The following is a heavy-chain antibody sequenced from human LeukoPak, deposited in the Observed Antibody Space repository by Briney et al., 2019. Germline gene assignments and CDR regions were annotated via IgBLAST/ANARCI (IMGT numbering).Heavy chain of an antibody. CDR1: GGSISSYY. CDR2: IYYSGST. Sequence: PSETLSLTCTVSGGSISSYYWGWIRQPPGKGLEWIGYIYYSGSTNYNPSLKSRVTISVDTSKNQFSPKLSSVTAADTAVYYCARTGIAVAGTNLFDYWGQGTLVTVSS. D-gene: IGHD6-19*01. J-gene: IGHJ4*02. CDR3: ARTGIAVAGTNLFDY. V-gene: IGHV4-59*01.